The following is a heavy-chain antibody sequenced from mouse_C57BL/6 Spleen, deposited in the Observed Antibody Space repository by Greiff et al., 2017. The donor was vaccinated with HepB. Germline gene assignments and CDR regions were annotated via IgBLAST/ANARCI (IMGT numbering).Heavy chain of an antibody. Sequence: DVQLQESGPSLVRPSQTLSLTCTVTGFSINSDCYWIWIRQFPGNKLEYIGYTFYSGITYYNPSLESRTYITRDTSKNQFSLKLSSVTTEDTATYYCARGFYDGYHYYAMDYWGQGTSVTVSS. CDR2: TFYSGIT. D-gene: IGHD2-3*01. J-gene: IGHJ4*01. CDR1: GFSINSDCY. V-gene: IGHV3-3*01. CDR3: ARGFYDGYHYYAMDY.